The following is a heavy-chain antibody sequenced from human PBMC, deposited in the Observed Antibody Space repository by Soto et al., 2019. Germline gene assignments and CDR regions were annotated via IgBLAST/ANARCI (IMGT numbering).Heavy chain of an antibody. D-gene: IGHD3-3*01. J-gene: IGHJ6*02. Sequence: GGSLRLSCAASGFTFSSYGMHWVRQAPGKGLEWVAVIWYDGSNKYYADSVKGRFTISRDNSKNTLYLQMNSLRAEDTAVYYCARDETIFHGYGMDVWGQGTTVTVSS. CDR1: GFTFSSYG. CDR2: IWYDGSNK. V-gene: IGHV3-33*01. CDR3: ARDETIFHGYGMDV.